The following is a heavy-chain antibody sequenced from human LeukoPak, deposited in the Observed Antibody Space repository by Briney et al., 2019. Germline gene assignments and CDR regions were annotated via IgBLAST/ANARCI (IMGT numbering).Heavy chain of an antibody. V-gene: IGHV4-61*02. CDR2: IYTSGST. CDR3: ARVFRDSSGFDY. J-gene: IGHJ4*02. CDR1: GGSISNGSYY. Sequence: SQTLSLTCTVSGGSISNGSYYWSWIRQPAGKGLEWIGRIYTSGSTNYNPSLKSRVTMSVDTSKNQFSLKLSSVTAADTAVYYCARVFRDSSGFDYWGQGTLVTVSS. D-gene: IGHD6-19*01.